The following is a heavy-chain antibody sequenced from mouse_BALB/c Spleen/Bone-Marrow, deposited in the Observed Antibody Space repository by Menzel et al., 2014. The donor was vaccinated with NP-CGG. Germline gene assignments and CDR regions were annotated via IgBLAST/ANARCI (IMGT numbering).Heavy chain of an antibody. V-gene: IGHV1-54*02. D-gene: IGHD2-2*01. J-gene: IGHJ2*01. CDR2: LNPGSGGT. Sequence: WVKQRPGQGLEWIGVLNPGSGGTNYNEKFKGKATFTADTSSNTAYMQLSSLTSEDSAVYYCARCHGFNFDYWGQGTTLTVSS. CDR3: ARCHGFNFDY.